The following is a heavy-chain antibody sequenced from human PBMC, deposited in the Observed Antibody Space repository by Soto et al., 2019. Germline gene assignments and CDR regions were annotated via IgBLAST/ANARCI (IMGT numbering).Heavy chain of an antibody. J-gene: IGHJ3*02. CDR1: GGSLSSYY. V-gene: IGHV4-59*01. CDR2: IYYSGST. D-gene: IGHD3-10*01. Sequence: SETLSLTCTVSGGSLSSYYLSWIRQPPGKGLEWIGYIYYSGSTNYNPSLKSRVTISVDTSKNQFSLKLSSVTAADTAVYYCARRYGSAFDIWGQGTMVTVS. CDR3: ARRYGSAFDI.